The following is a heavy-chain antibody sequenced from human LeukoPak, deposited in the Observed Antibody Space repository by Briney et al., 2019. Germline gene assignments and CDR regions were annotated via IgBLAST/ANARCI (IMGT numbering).Heavy chain of an antibody. CDR1: GGSFSGYY. D-gene: IGHD3-10*01. V-gene: IGHV4-34*01. Sequence: PSETLSLTCAVYGGSFSGYYWSWIRHPPGKGLEWIGEINHSGSTNYNPSLKSRVTISVGTSKNQFSLKLSSVTAADTAVYYCARARVKRYYYGSGSYFDYWGQGTLVTVSS. CDR3: ARARVKRYYYGSGSYFDY. CDR2: INHSGST. J-gene: IGHJ4*02.